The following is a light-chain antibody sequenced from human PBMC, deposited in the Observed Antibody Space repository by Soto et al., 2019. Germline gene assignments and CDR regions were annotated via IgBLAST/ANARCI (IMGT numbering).Light chain of an antibody. CDR1: ASVGRH. J-gene: IGKJ4*01. CDR3: QQRSNWPTLT. CDR2: DAS. Sequence: VVGTQSPATLSVSPGERATLSCRASASVGRHLAWYHQQPCQAPKLLIFDASTRATGVPAWFSGSGSGTEFTPTVSTLEPQDFAVYHCQQRSNWPTLTFGGGTKV. V-gene: IGKV3-11*01.